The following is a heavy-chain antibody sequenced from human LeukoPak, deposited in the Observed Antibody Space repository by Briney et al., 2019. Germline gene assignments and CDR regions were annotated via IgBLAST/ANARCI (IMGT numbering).Heavy chain of an antibody. D-gene: IGHD2-15*01. CDR2: ISNSGGST. V-gene: IGHV3-23*01. CDR3: ARGGGSSVFDY. CDR1: GFTFSSYA. J-gene: IGHJ4*02. Sequence: GGSLRLSCAASGFTFSSYAMTWVRQAPGKGLEWVSSISNSGGSTYYADSVKGRFTVSRDNSKNTLYLQVSSLRAEDTAVYYCARGGGSSVFDYWGQGALVTVSS.